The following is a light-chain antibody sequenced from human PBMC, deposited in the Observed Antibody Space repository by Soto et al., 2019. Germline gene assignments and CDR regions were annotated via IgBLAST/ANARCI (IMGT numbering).Light chain of an antibody. CDR2: GTS. J-gene: IGKJ2*01. Sequence: EIVMTQSPVTLSVSPGERAAPSCRASQNVGSNFAWYQQRPGQAPRVLIYGTSTRATGVPARFSGSGSGTDFTLTISSLQSEDFAVYYCQQYNNWPYTFGQGTRLEIK. V-gene: IGKV3-15*01. CDR3: QQYNNWPYT. CDR1: QNVGSN.